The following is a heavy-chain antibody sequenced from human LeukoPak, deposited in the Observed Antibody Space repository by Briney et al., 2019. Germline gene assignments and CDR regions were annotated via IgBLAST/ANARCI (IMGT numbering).Heavy chain of an antibody. J-gene: IGHJ5*02. CDR3: ARVPTTKGGAPINWFDP. Sequence: GASVKVSCKASGYTFTSYGISWARQAPGQGLEWMGWISAYNGNTNYAQKFQGRVTMTRDTSISTAYMELSRLRSDDTAVYYCARVPTTKGGAPINWFDPWGQGTLVTVSS. CDR2: ISAYNGNT. V-gene: IGHV1-18*01. CDR1: GYTFTSYG. D-gene: IGHD1-1*01.